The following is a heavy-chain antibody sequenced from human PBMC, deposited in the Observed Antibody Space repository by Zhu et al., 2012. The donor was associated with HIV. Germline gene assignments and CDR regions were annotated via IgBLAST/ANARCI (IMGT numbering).Heavy chain of an antibody. Sequence: QVQLQESGPGLVKPSETLSLTCTVSGDSISNSGYFWGWIRQPPGKGLEWIGSIYYSGSTYYNPSLKSRVTISVDTSKNQFSLKLSSVTAADTAAYYCDRKPVPMAGTRMSFDIVGPRENRSPSL. CDR2: IYYSGST. V-gene: IGHV4-39*01. CDR1: GDSISNSGYF. CDR3: DRKPVPMAGTRMSFDI. D-gene: IGHD6-19*01. J-gene: IGHJ3*02.